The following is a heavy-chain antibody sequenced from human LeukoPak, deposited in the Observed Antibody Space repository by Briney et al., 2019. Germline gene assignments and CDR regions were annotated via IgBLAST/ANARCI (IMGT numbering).Heavy chain of an antibody. J-gene: IGHJ4*02. CDR1: GLTVTNAW. CDR2: IASKTDGGAT. Sequence: PGGSLRLSCSASGLTVTNAWMNWVRQAPGEGLDWVGRIASKTDGGATDHAAPVKGRFTISRDDSKTTLNLQMNSLKTEDTAVYYCTTGIRGDWGQGTLVTVSS. CDR3: TTGIRGD. V-gene: IGHV3-15*07. D-gene: IGHD3-10*01.